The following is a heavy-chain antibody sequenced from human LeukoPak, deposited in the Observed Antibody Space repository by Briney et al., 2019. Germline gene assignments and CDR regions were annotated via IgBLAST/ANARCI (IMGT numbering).Heavy chain of an antibody. CDR1: GFTVSSNY. CDR2: IYSGGST. CDR3: ARGDYYDRSGHSPLGNYYYYGMDV. D-gene: IGHD3-22*01. V-gene: IGHV3-53*01. Sequence: PGGSLRLSCAASGFTVSSNYMSWVRQAPGKGLEWVSVIYSGGSTYYADSVKGRFTISRDNSKNTLYLQMNSLRAEDTAVYYCARGDYYDRSGHSPLGNYYYYGMDVWGQGTTVTVSS. J-gene: IGHJ6*02.